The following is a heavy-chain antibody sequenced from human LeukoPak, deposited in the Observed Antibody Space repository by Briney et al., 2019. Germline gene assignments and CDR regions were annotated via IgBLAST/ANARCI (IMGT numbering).Heavy chain of an antibody. CDR2: ISDNAVNT. CDR1: GFTFSTYA. CDR3: TRGSSPIWQQTSA. Sequence: GGSLRLSCAASGFTFSTYAMSWIRQAPGKGLEWVSTISDNAVNTFYAEPAKGRFSISRDNSKNTLFLQMNSLTVDDTAVYYCTRGSSPIWQQTSAWGQGILVTVSS. J-gene: IGHJ4*02. D-gene: IGHD6-13*01. V-gene: IGHV3-23*01.